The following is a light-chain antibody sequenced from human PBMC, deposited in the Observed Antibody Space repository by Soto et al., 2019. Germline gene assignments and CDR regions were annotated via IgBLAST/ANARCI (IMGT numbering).Light chain of an antibody. J-gene: IGLJ3*02. Sequence: QSALTQPRSVSGSPGQSVTISCTGTNSDIGGYNYVSWYQQHPGKAPKVMIYDVSRRPSGVPDRFSGSKSGNTASLTISGLQAEDEADYYCCSVAAQDTFWVFGGGTKLTVL. CDR1: NSDIGGYNY. CDR2: DVS. CDR3: CSVAAQDTFWV. V-gene: IGLV2-11*01.